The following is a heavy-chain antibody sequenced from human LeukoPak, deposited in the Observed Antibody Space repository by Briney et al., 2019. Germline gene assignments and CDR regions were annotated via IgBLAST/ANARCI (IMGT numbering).Heavy chain of an antibody. CDR1: GFSFSDAY. V-gene: IGHV3-11*06. J-gene: IGHJ4*02. CDR2: ISSSGSST. CDR3: ARDRGRVAGEYFDY. Sequence: GGSLRPSCAASGFSFSDAYMSWIRQAPGKGLEWVSYISSSGSSTKYADSVKGRFTISRDNAKNSLYLQMNSLRVEDTAVYYCARDRGRVAGEYFDYWGQGTLVTVSS. D-gene: IGHD6-19*01.